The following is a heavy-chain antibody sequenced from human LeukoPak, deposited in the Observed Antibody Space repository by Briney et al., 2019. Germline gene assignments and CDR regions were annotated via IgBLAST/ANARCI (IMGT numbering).Heavy chain of an antibody. CDR2: LLYSGSA. J-gene: IGHJ2*01. V-gene: IGHV4-59*01. Sequence: SETLSLTCNVSGASISDYYWSWIRQSPEKRLEWIASLLYSGSAHYNPSLRSRVAISADTSNNQFSLTLTSVTTTDTAVYYCARTGRRGYFDFWGRGTLVTVSS. CDR3: ARTGRRGYFDF. CDR1: GASISDYY. D-gene: IGHD1-14*01.